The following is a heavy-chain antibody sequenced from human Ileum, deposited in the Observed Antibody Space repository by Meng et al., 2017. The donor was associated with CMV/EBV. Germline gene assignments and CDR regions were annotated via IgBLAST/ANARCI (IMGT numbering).Heavy chain of an antibody. CDR3: ARGVLEVSNYYYGMDV. Sequence: SISSSSYYWAWIRQPPGKGLEWIGSIYYSGTTFYNPSLKSRVTISGDMSNNQFSLTLSSLTAADTAVFYCARGVLEVSNYYYGMDVWGQGTTVTVSS. V-gene: IGHV4-39*01. CDR2: IYYSGTT. J-gene: IGHJ6*02. CDR1: SISSSSYY. D-gene: IGHD2-8*02.